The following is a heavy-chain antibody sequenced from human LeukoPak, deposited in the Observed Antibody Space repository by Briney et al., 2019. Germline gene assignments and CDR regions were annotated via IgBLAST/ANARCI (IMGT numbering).Heavy chain of an antibody. CDR2: IYTSGST. J-gene: IGHJ5*02. Sequence: SETLSLTCTVSGGSISSYYWGWIRQPAGKGLEWIGRIYTSGSTNYNPSLKSRVTMSVDTSKNQFSLKLSSVTAADTAVYYCAREGYCSGGSCYSPLGWFDPWGQGTLVTASS. CDR3: AREGYCSGGSCYSPLGWFDP. CDR1: GGSISSYY. V-gene: IGHV4-4*07. D-gene: IGHD2-15*01.